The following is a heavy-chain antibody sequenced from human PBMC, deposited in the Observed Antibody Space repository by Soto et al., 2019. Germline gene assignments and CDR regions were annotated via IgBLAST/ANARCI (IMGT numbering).Heavy chain of an antibody. D-gene: IGHD3-10*02. Sequence: QVQLVESGGGVVQPGRSLRLSCAGSGFSFSRFAIHWVRQAPGKGLEWVAVITYDGSNQYYADSVKGRFTVSRDNSKSTVYLQMNSLRSEDTAVYYCERLFGGYNENHDDEFYIWGRGTMVPVSS. J-gene: IGHJ3*02. CDR1: GFSFSRFA. CDR2: ITYDGSNQ. V-gene: IGHV3-30-3*01. CDR3: ERLFGGYNENHDDEFYI.